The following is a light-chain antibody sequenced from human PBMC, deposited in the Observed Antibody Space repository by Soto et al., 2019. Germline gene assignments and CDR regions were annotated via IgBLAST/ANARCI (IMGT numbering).Light chain of an antibody. Sequence: DIVMTQSPDSLAVSLGERATINCKSSQSVLYSSNNKNYLAWYQQKPGQPPKLLIYWASTRESGVPDRFSGSGYETEFTLTVSSLQAEDVAVYYCQQYYSIPRTFCQGTKVEIK. CDR1: QSVLYSSNNKNY. CDR2: WAS. J-gene: IGKJ1*01. V-gene: IGKV4-1*01. CDR3: QQYYSIPRT.